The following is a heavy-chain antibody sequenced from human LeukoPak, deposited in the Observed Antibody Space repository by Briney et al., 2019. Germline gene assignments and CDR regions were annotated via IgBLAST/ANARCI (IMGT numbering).Heavy chain of an antibody. D-gene: IGHD3-22*01. J-gene: IGHJ4*02. V-gene: IGHV4-34*01. Sequence: SETLSLTCAVYGGSFSDYYWSWIRQPPGKGLEWIGEITHDGSTNYNPSLKSRVTISLDTSKNQFSLKLSSVTAADTAVYYCARDRPVPKAPVTMRAELDYWGQGTPVTVSS. CDR2: ITHDGST. CDR3: ARDRPVPKAPVTMRAELDY. CDR1: GGSFSDYY.